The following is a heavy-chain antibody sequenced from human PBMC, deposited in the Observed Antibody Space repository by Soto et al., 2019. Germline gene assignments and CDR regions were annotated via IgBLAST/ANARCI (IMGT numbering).Heavy chain of an antibody. J-gene: IGHJ5*02. D-gene: IGHD3-3*01. Sequence: QVQLVESGGGVVQPGRSLRLSCAASGFTFSGYGMHWVRQAPGKGLEWVAVISYDGSNKYYADSVKGRFTISRDNSKNTLYLQMNSLRAEDTAVYYCAKDLKGLRFLEWLPNWFDPWGQGTLVTVSS. V-gene: IGHV3-30*18. CDR1: GFTFSGYG. CDR3: AKDLKGLRFLEWLPNWFDP. CDR2: ISYDGSNK.